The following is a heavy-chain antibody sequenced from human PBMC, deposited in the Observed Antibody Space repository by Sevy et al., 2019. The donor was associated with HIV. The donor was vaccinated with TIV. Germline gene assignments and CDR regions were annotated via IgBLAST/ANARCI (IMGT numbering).Heavy chain of an antibody. J-gene: IGHJ6*02. D-gene: IGHD6-13*01. V-gene: IGHV3-48*03. CDR3: ARDEYKVGSSWLPPDYYGMDV. Sequence: GGSLRLSCAASGFTFSSYEMNWVRQAPGKGLEWVSYISSSGSTIYYTASVKGRFTISRDNAKNSPYLQMNSLRAEDTAVYYCARDEYKVGSSWLPPDYYGMDVWGQGTTVTVSS. CDR2: ISSSGSTI. CDR1: GFTFSSYE.